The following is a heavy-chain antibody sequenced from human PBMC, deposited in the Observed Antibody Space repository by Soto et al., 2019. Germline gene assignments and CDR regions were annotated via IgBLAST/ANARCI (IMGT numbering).Heavy chain of an antibody. CDR2: FDPEDGET. V-gene: IGHV1-24*01. Sequence: SVKVSCKVSGYTLTELSMHWVRQETGRRHERMGGFDPEDGETIYAQKFQGRVTMTEDTSTDTAYMELSSLRSEDTAVYYCATGSVTDYYYYGMDVWGQGTTVTVSS. D-gene: IGHD4-4*01. CDR1: GYTLTELS. CDR3: ATGSVTDYYYYGMDV. J-gene: IGHJ6*02.